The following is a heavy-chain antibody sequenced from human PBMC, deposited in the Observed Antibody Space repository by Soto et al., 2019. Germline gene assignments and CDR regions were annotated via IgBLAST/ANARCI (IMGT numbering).Heavy chain of an antibody. Sequence: SVKVSCKASGGTFSSYAISWVRQAPGQGLEWMGGIIPIFGTANYAQKFQGRVTITADESTSTAYMELSSLRSEDTAVYYCAYCPAEYCSGGSCYYRLDYWGHGTLVTVSS. D-gene: IGHD2-15*01. CDR2: IIPIFGTA. CDR1: GGTFSSYA. J-gene: IGHJ4*01. CDR3: AYCPAEYCSGGSCYYRLDY. V-gene: IGHV1-69*13.